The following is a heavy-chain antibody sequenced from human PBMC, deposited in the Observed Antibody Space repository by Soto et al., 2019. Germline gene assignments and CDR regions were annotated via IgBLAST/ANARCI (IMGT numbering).Heavy chain of an antibody. Sequence: EVQLVESGGGLVQPGRSLRLSCAASGFTFDDFAMHWVRQAPGKGLEWVSGVDWNSGSTAYADSVQGRFTISRDNARNSLYMQRNSLRAEDTALYYCVKGRGSYEVKFGMDVWGQGTTVTVSS. J-gene: IGHJ6*02. CDR2: VDWNSGST. CDR1: GFTFDDFA. V-gene: IGHV3-9*01. D-gene: IGHD6-25*01. CDR3: VKGRGSYEVKFGMDV.